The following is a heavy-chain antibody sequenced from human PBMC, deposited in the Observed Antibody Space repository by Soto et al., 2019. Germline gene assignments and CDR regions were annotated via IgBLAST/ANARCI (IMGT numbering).Heavy chain of an antibody. CDR1: GYTFTSYA. V-gene: IGHV1-3*01. D-gene: IGHD3-9*01. CDR3: GGTDGILTGYYTCYY. J-gene: IGHJ4*02. Sequence: QVQLVQSGAEVKKPGASVKVSCKASGYTFTSYAMHWVRQAPGQRLEWMGWINAGNGNTKYSQKFQGIVTITRETSADPAYIELNSLRSEDTALNYWGGTDGILTGYYTCYYWGQGTLVTVSS. CDR2: INAGNGNT.